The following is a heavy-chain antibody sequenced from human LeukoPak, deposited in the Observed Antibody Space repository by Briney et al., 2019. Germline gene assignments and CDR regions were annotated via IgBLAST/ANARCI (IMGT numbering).Heavy chain of an antibody. CDR3: ARRYSGSYSAFDI. V-gene: IGHV5-51*01. J-gene: IGHJ3*02. Sequence: GESLKISSKGSGYSFTSYWIGWVRQLPGKGLEWMGIIDPGDSDTRYSPSFQGQVTISADKSISTAYLQWSSLKASDTAMYYCARRYSGSYSAFDIWGEGSMVTVSS. CDR1: GYSFTSYW. D-gene: IGHD1-26*01. CDR2: IDPGDSDT.